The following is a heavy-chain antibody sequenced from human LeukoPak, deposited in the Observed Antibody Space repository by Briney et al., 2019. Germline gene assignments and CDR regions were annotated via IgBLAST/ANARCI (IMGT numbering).Heavy chain of an antibody. CDR2: VSIGGSFI. Sequence: GGSLRLSCAASGFTFSSYGMNWVRQAPGKGLEWVSFVSIGGSFIYYADSVKGRFTISRDDAKNSLYLQMNSLTAEDTAEYYCARNKINTVTTGWYFDLWGRGTLVSVSS. V-gene: IGHV3-21*01. CDR1: GFTFSSYG. J-gene: IGHJ2*01. D-gene: IGHD4-17*01. CDR3: ARNKINTVTTGWYFDL.